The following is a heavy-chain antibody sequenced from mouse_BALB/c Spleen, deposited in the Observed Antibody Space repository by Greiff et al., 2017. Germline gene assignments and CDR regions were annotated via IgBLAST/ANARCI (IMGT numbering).Heavy chain of an antibody. J-gene: IGHJ4*01. CDR2: IYPGRGIT. CDR3: SRSYDYSYAMDY. Sequence: QVHVKQPGAELVKPGASVKMSCKASGYTFTSYWINWVKQRPGQGLEWIGDIYPGRGITNYNEKFKSKATLTLDTSSSTAYMQLSSLTSEDSAVYYCSRSYDYSYAMDYWGQGTSVTVSS. CDR1: GYTFTSYW. V-gene: IGHV1-55*01. D-gene: IGHD2-4*01.